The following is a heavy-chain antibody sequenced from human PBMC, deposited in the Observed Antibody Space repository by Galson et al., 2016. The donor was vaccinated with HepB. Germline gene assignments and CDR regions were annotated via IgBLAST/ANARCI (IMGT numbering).Heavy chain of an antibody. J-gene: IGHJ6*02. CDR3: AREPLTFCGRTTCPYGMDV. V-gene: IGHV4-39*07. D-gene: IGHD2-21*01. Sequence: TLSLTCTVSRGPIISNSYQWGWIRQPPGKGLEWIGTIYQSGSTYYNPSLRSRVTISLAASKKQFSLELSSVTAADTAMYYCAREPLTFCGRTTCPYGMDVWGQGTLVTVSS. CDR1: RGPIISNSYQ. CDR2: IYQSGST.